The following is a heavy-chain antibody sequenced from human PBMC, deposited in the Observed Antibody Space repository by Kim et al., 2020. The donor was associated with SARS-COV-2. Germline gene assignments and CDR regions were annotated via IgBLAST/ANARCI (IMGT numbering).Heavy chain of an antibody. Sequence: AYSVKGRFTISRDNSKNTLYLQMNSLRAEDTAVYYCARVISGSYFGAFDIWGQGTMVTVSS. CDR3: ARVISGSYFGAFDI. J-gene: IGHJ3*02. V-gene: IGHV3-30*01. D-gene: IGHD1-26*01.